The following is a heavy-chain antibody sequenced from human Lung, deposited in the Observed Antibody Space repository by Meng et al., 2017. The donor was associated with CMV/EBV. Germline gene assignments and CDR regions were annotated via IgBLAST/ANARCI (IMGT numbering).Heavy chain of an antibody. D-gene: IGHD1-1*01. J-gene: IGHJ4*02. CDR3: ARAIVKNGKRQFDY. V-gene: IGHV1-2*04. Sequence: QVQLAQSGAEVKEPGASVKLSCKTSGYTFIDYHIHWVRQAPGQGLEWMGWISPYNGDTIYARDFQGWVTMTRDTSNRTLYMEVSRLRFDDTAVYYCARAIVKNGKRQFDYWGQGTRVTCYS. CDR1: GYTFIDYH. CDR2: ISPYNGDT.